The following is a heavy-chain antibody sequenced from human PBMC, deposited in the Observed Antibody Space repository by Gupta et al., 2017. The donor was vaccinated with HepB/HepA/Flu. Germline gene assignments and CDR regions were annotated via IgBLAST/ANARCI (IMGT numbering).Heavy chain of an antibody. CDR1: GFTFDDYA. V-gene: IGHV3-43*02. CDR3: AKDIFSRDGYNYGHFDY. Sequence: EVQLVESGGGVVQPGGSLRLSCAASGFTFDDYAMHWVRQAPGKGLEWVSLISGDGGSTYYADSVKGRFTISRDNSKNSLYLQMNSLRTEDTALYYCAKDIFSRDGYNYGHFDYWGQGTLVTVSS. J-gene: IGHJ4*02. CDR2: ISGDGGST. D-gene: IGHD5-24*01.